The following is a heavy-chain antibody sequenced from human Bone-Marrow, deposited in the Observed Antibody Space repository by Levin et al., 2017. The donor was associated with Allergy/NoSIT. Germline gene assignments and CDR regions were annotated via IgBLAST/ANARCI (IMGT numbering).Heavy chain of an antibody. CDR3: IRDLAGRDGN. Sequence: GESLKISCAASGFTFSTYWFHWVRQRPGEGLVWVSRTDEHGYITDYADTVKGRFTIARDNASNTLHLQMNDLRAEDSAVYYCIRDLAGRDGNWGQGTLVTVSS. V-gene: IGHV3-74*01. CDR1: GFTFSTYW. J-gene: IGHJ4*02. D-gene: IGHD6-13*01. CDR2: TDEHGYIT.